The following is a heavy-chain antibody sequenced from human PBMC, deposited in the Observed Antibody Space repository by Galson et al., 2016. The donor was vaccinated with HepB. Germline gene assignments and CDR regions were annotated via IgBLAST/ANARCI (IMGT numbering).Heavy chain of an antibody. CDR3: ASDSTYGNF. CDR2: IFYFDNT. J-gene: IGHJ1*01. CDR1: GASVSSTGYY. V-gene: IGHV4-61*08. Sequence: SETLSLTCTVSGASVSSTGYYWSWIRQPPGKGLEWIGYIFYFDNTNYNPSLKSRVTISVDTSKNQFSLKRNSVAAADTAVYYCASDSTYGNFWGQGTLATVSS. D-gene: IGHD1-7*01.